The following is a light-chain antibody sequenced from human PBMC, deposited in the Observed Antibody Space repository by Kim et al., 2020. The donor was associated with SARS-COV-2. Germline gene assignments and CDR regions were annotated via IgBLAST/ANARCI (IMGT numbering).Light chain of an antibody. CDR2: AAS. Sequence: DIQMTQSPSSLSASVGDTVTISCRASQHVSSWVAWFQQKPGEAPKSLIYAASSLQRGVPSRFSGSGFGTDFTLTISSLQPDDFASYFCQQYDRFPITLVQGTRLEIK. V-gene: IGKV1D-16*01. CDR3: QQYDRFPIT. J-gene: IGKJ5*01. CDR1: QHVSSW.